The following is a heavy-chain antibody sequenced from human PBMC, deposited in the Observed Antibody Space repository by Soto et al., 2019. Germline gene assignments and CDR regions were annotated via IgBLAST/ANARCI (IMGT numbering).Heavy chain of an antibody. CDR2: IYPGDSDT. CDR3: ARLEGDQTTPAWLVYYGMDV. J-gene: IGHJ6*02. Sequence: PGESLKISCKGSGYSFTSYWIGLVRQMPGKGLEWMGIIYPGDSDTRYSPSFQGQVTISADKSISTAYLQWSSLKASDTAMYYCARLEGDQTTPAWLVYYGMDVWGQGTTVTVSS. CDR1: GYSFTSYW. D-gene: IGHD4-17*01. V-gene: IGHV5-51*01.